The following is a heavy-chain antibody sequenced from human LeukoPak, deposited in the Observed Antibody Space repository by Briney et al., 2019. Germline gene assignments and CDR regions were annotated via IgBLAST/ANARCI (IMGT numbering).Heavy chain of an antibody. CDR3: ARGSSGWYIDY. CDR1: GSTFVDIA. J-gene: IGHJ4*02. Sequence: GGSLRPSFAPFGSTFVDIAIHWGRQAPGGGVGWVSSISNNSSYIYYADSVKRRFTISRDNDKNSLYLQMNSLRAEDTAVYYCARGSSGWYIDYWGQGTLVTVSS. D-gene: IGHD6-19*01. V-gene: IGHV3-21*01. CDR2: ISNNSSYI.